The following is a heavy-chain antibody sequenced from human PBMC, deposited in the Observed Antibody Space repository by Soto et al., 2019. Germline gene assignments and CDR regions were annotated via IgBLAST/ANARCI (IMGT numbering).Heavy chain of an antibody. V-gene: IGHV1-18*01. CDR1: GYTFTSYG. D-gene: IGHD3-3*01. CDR2: ISAYNGNT. Sequence: GASVKVSCKASGYTFTSYGISWVRQAPGQGLEWMGWISAYNGNTNYAQKLQGRVTMTTDTSTSTAYMELRSLRSDDTAVYYCARDSLAICGVVAPHAYWGQGTLVTVSS. CDR3: ARDSLAICGVVAPHAY. J-gene: IGHJ4*02.